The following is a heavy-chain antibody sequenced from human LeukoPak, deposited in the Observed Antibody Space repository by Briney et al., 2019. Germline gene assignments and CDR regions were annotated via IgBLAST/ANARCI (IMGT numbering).Heavy chain of an antibody. V-gene: IGHV3-23*01. CDR1: GFTFNSYA. Sequence: GGSLRLSCAASGFTFNSYAMAWVRQAPEKGLEWVSSITDSGFSTYYADSVKGRFTISRDNSENTVYLQMNSLRAEDTAVYYCAREATIFGVVTALDVWGKGTTVTVSS. D-gene: IGHD3-3*01. CDR3: AREATIFGVVTALDV. CDR2: ITDSGFST. J-gene: IGHJ6*04.